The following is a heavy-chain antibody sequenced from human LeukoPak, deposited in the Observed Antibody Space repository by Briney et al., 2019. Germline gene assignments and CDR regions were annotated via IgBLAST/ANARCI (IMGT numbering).Heavy chain of an antibody. V-gene: IGHV1-46*01. CDR1: GYTFTSYY. Sequence: ASVKVSCKASGYTFTSYYMHWVRQAPGQGLEWMGIINPSGGSTSYAQKFQSRVTMTRDTSTSTVYMELSSLRSEDTAVYYCARDGYYYGSGSYLPDWGQGTLVTVSS. J-gene: IGHJ4*02. D-gene: IGHD3-10*01. CDR2: INPSGGST. CDR3: ARDGYYYGSGSYLPD.